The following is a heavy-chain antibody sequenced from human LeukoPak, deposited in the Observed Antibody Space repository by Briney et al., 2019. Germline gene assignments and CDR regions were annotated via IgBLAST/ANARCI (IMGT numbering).Heavy chain of an antibody. V-gene: IGHV4-30-4*01. D-gene: IGHD3-3*01. CDR2: IYYSGST. CDR1: GGSISSGDYY. CDR3: ARAGSITIFNNWSDP. Sequence: SQTLSLTCTVSGGSISSGDYYWSWIRQPPGKGLEWIGYIYYSGSTYYNPSLKSRVTISVDTSKNQFSLKLSSVTAADTAVYYCARAGSITIFNNWSDPWGQGTLVTVSS. J-gene: IGHJ5*02.